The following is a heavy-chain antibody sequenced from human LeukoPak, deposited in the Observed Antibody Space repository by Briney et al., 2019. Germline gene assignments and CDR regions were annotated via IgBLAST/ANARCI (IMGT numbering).Heavy chain of an antibody. CDR1: GVTFTSYW. J-gene: IGHJ4*02. Sequence: GGSLRLSCAASGVTFTSYWLTWVRQAPGKGLEWVAKIKQDGSEKYYVDSVKGRFTIPRDNAKNSLYLQMNSLGAEATAVYYCARRWTSSGWAHFDCWGQGTLVTVSS. V-gene: IGHV3-7*05. CDR2: IKQDGSEK. CDR3: ARRWTSSGWAHFDC. D-gene: IGHD6-25*01.